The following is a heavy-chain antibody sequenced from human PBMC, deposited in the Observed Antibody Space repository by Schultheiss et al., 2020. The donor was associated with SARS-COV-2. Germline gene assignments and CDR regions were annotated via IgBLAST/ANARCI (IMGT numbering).Heavy chain of an antibody. J-gene: IGHJ4*02. V-gene: IGHV3-23*01. CDR3: AKTLFPWGIAYYFDY. CDR2: ISGSGGST. Sequence: GESLKISCAASGFTFSSYAMSWVRQAPGKGLEWVSAISGSGGSTYYADSVKGRFTISRDNSKNTLYLQMNSLRAEDTAVYYCAKTLFPWGIAYYFDYWGQGTLVTVSS. D-gene: IGHD7-27*01. CDR1: GFTFSSYA.